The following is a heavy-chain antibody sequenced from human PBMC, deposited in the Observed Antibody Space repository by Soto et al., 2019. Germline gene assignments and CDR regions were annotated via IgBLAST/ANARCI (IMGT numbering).Heavy chain of an antibody. J-gene: IGHJ6*02. CDR1: GYTFDRYY. Sequence: ASVKVSCKASGYTFDRYYMHWVRQAPGQGLEWMGVISPTDTFTSYAQQFQGRVTMTRDTSTSTLYMELSSLRSEDTAVYYCTRGSFLEWSYMDVWGQGTTVTVSS. D-gene: IGHD3-3*02. CDR2: ISPTDTFT. V-gene: IGHV1-46*02. CDR3: TRGSFLEWSYMDV.